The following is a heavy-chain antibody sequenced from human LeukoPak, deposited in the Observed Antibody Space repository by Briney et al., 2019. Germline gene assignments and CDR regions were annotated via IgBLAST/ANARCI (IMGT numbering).Heavy chain of an antibody. Sequence: SETLSLTCTVSGGSISSYYWNWIRQPPGKGLEWIGYIYYSGSTNYIPSLKSRVIILVDTSKNQFSLTLSSVTAADTDVYFFATSRTTMVRGSPNWSFDYWGQGILVTVSS. CDR2: IYYSGST. D-gene: IGHD3-10*01. J-gene: IGHJ4*02. V-gene: IGHV4-59*01. CDR1: GGSISSYY. CDR3: ATSRTTMVRGSPNWSFDY.